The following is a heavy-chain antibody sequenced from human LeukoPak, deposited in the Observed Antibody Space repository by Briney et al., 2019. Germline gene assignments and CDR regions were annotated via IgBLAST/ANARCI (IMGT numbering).Heavy chain of an antibody. J-gene: IGHJ3*02. V-gene: IGHV3-21*01. CDR2: ISSSSSYI. Sequence: GGSLRLSCAASGFTFSSYSMNWVRQAPGKGLEWVSSISSSSSYIYYADSVKGRFNISRDNAKNSLYLQMNSLRAEHTAVYYCARVSAEGVPGPHHALDIWGQGTMVTVSS. CDR1: GFTFSSYS. D-gene: IGHD2-8*01. CDR3: ARVSAEGVPGPHHALDI.